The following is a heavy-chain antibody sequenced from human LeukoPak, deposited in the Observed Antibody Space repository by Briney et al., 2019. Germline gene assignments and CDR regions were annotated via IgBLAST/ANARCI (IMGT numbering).Heavy chain of an antibody. CDR2: INHSGST. Sequence: SETLSLTCAVYGGSFSGYYWSWIRQPPGKGLEWIGEINHSGSTNYNPSLKSRVTISVDTSKNQFSLKLSSVTAADTAVYYCARVTNYYDSSGYYRNFDYWGQGTLVTVSS. V-gene: IGHV4-34*01. CDR1: GGSFSGYY. J-gene: IGHJ4*02. D-gene: IGHD3-22*01. CDR3: ARVTNYYDSSGYYRNFDY.